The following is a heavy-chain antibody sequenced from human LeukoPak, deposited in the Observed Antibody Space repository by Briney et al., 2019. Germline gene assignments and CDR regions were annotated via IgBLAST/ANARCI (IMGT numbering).Heavy chain of an antibody. CDR1: GYTFGSYW. V-gene: IGHV5-51*01. CDR3: FSGDRWVASHDY. J-gene: IGHJ4*02. CDR2: IYPGDSTS. D-gene: IGHD2-15*01. Sequence: GESLKISCKGSGYTFGSYWIGWVRHMPGEGLEWMGSIYPGDSTSKYSPSVQGQVTFSADKSISTAYLQWSSLKASDTAMYYCFSGDRWVASHDYWGQGTLVTVSS.